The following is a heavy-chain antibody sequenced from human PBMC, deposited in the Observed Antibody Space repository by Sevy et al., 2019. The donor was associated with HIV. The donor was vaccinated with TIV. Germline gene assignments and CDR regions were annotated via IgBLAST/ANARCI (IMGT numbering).Heavy chain of an antibody. J-gene: IGHJ4*02. Sequence: ASVKVSCKASGYTFTSYGISWVRQAPGQGLEWMGWISAYNGNTNYAQKLQGRVTMTTDTSTSTAYMELRSLRSDDTAVYYCARDGFLGTESYYFDYWGQGTLVTVSS. D-gene: IGHD3-16*01. CDR1: GYTFTSYG. CDR3: ARDGFLGTESYYFDY. CDR2: ISAYNGNT. V-gene: IGHV1-18*01.